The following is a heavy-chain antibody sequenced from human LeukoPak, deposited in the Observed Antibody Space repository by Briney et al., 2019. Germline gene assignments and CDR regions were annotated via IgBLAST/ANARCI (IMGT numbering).Heavy chain of an antibody. CDR3: ASPNGYSSGWYDY. CDR2: INHSGST. D-gene: IGHD6-19*01. V-gene: IGHV4-4*02. J-gene: IGHJ4*02. CDR1: GGSISRSDW. Sequence: SGTLSLTCAVSGGSISRSDWWSWVRQSPGKGLEWIGEINHSGSTNYNPSLKSRVTISVDTSKNQFSLKLSSVTAADTAVYYCASPNGYSSGWYDYWGQGTLVTVSS.